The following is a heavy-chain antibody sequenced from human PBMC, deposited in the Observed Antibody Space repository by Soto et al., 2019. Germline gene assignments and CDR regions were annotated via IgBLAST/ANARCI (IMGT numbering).Heavy chain of an antibody. D-gene: IGHD3-3*01. CDR1: GYTFTSYG. CDR3: ARDLYDFWSGYPSPNWFDP. Sequence: QVQLVQSGAEVKKPGASVKVSCKASGYTFTSYGISWVRQAPGQGLEWMGWISAYNGNTNYAQKLQGRVTMTTDTSTSTAYMEVRSLRSDDTAVYYCARDLYDFWSGYPSPNWFDPWGQGTLVTVSS. J-gene: IGHJ5*02. V-gene: IGHV1-18*04. CDR2: ISAYNGNT.